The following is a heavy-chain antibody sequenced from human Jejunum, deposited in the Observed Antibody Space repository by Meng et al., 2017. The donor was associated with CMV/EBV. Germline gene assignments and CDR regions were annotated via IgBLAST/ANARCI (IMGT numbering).Heavy chain of an antibody. CDR3: ARDSITAGYCSSTSCKNYYYYGMDV. D-gene: IGHD2-2*01. Sequence: GWIRRPPGKGLEWIGSIYYSGSTYYNPSLKSRVTISVDTSKNQFSLKLSSVTAADTAVYYCARDSITAGYCSSTSCKNYYYYGMDVWGQGTTVTVSS. J-gene: IGHJ6*02. V-gene: IGHV4-39*07. CDR2: IYYSGST.